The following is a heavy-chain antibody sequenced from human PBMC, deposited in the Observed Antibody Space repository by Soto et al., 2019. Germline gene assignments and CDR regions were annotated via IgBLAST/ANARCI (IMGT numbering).Heavy chain of an antibody. CDR3: AKLVEYCSGGSCQDY. D-gene: IGHD2-15*01. CDR2: ISYDGSNK. CDR1: GFTFSNYG. J-gene: IGHJ4*02. V-gene: IGHV3-30*18. Sequence: GGSLRLSCAASGFTFSNYGMHWVRQAPGKGLEWVSVISYDGSNKYYADSVKGRFTISRDNSKNTLYLQMNSLRAEDTAVYYCAKLVEYCSGGSCQDYWGQGTLVTVSS.